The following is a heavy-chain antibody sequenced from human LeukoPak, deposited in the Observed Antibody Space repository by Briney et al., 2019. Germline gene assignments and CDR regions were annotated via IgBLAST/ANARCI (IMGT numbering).Heavy chain of an antibody. V-gene: IGHV1-2*02. J-gene: IGHJ4*02. CDR3: AKGAGDYEDY. CDR1: GYTFTDYY. CDR2: ITPNSGGT. D-gene: IGHD4-17*01. Sequence: GASVKVSCKASGYTFTDYYMHWVRQAPGQGLEWLGWITPNSGGTNYAQKFQGRVTTTRDTSITTAYMELSRLRSDDTALYYCAKGAGDYEDYWGQGTLVTVSS.